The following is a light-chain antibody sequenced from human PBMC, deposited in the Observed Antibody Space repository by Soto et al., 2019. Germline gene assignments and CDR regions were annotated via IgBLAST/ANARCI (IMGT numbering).Light chain of an antibody. CDR2: KAS. V-gene: IGKV1-5*03. CDR1: QSISSW. Sequence: DIQMTQSPSTLSASVGDRVTITCRASQSISSWLAWYQQKPGKAPKLLIYKASTLKSGVPSRFSGSGSGTEFTLTISRLQSEDFAVYYCQKYNNWPPWTFGQGTKVDIK. CDR3: QKYNNWPPWT. J-gene: IGKJ1*01.